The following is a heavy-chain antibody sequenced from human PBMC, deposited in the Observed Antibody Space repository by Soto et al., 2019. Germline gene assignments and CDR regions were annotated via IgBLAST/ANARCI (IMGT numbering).Heavy chain of an antibody. CDR3: ARGQQVQITMIRIEEY. D-gene: IGHD3-22*01. J-gene: IGHJ4*02. Sequence: PGESLKISCAASGFTFSSYAMHWVRQAPGKGLEWVAVISYDGSNKYYADSVKGRFTISRDNSKNTLYLQMNSLRAEDTAVYYCARGQQVQITMIRIEEYWGQGTLVTVSS. V-gene: IGHV3-30-3*01. CDR1: GFTFSSYA. CDR2: ISYDGSNK.